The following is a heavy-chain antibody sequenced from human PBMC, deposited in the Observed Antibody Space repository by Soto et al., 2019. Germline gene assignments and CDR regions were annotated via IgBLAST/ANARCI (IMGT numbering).Heavy chain of an antibody. Sequence: KPSETLSLTCAVSGGSISSGGYSWSWIRQPPGKGLEWIGYIYHSGSTYYNPSLKSRVTISVDRSKNQFSLKLSSVTAADTAVYYCARGYDSSGYYSRGWFDPWGQGTLVTVSS. CDR1: GGSISSGGYS. J-gene: IGHJ5*02. CDR3: ARGYDSSGYYSRGWFDP. CDR2: IYHSGST. V-gene: IGHV4-30-2*01. D-gene: IGHD3-22*01.